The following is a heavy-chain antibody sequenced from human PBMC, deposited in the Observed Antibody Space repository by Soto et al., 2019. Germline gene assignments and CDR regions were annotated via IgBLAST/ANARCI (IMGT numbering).Heavy chain of an antibody. CDR3: ARDSSSWSEEYFQH. Sequence: GASVKVSCKASGYTFTSYGISWVRQAPGQGLEWMGWISAYNGNTNYAQKLQGRVTMTTDTSTSTAYMELRSLRSDDTAVYYCARDSSSWSEEYFQHWGQGTLVTVSS. CDR2: ISAYNGNT. V-gene: IGHV1-18*01. CDR1: GYTFTSYG. D-gene: IGHD6-13*01. J-gene: IGHJ1*01.